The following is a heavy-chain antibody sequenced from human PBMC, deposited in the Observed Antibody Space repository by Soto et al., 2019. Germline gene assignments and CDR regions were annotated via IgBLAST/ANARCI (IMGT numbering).Heavy chain of an antibody. Sequence: QVQLVESGGGVVQPGRSLRLSCAASGFTFSSYGMHWVRQAPGKGLEWVAVIWYDGSNKYYADSVKGRFTISRDNSKNTRYLQMNSLRAEDTAVYYCARSKGFAMVVDYWGQGTLVTVSS. V-gene: IGHV3-33*01. CDR2: IWYDGSNK. J-gene: IGHJ4*02. CDR1: GFTFSSYG. CDR3: ARSKGFAMVVDY. D-gene: IGHD5-18*01.